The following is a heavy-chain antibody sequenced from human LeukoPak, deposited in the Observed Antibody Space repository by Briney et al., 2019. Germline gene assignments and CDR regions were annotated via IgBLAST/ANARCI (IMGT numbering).Heavy chain of an antibody. V-gene: IGHV1-18*01. D-gene: IGHD3-22*01. J-gene: IGHJ5*02. Sequence: GASVKVSCKASGYTFNNYGISWVRQAPGQGLEWMGWISAYNGNTNYAQKLQGRVTMTTDTSTSTAYMELRSLRSDDTAVYYCARDHSSSYMLKGNWFDPWGQGTLVTVSS. CDR1: GYTFNNYG. CDR3: ARDHSSSYMLKGNWFDP. CDR2: ISAYNGNT.